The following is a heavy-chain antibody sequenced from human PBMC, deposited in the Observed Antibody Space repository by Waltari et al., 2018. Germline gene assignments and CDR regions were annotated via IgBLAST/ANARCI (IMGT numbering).Heavy chain of an antibody. CDR1: YITFLHYD. V-gene: IGHV3-13*01. CDR2: TDSGGDT. J-gene: IGHJ3*02. CDR3: TRWNPYYVAFDM. D-gene: IGHD3-10*01. Sequence: EVQLAESGGDFFQPGWSLRLSCPASYITFLHYDIHWVRRRPGRGLEWVSVTDSGGDTYYVASVKGRFTVSRENAKKSLYLQMNSLRAEDTAVYYCTRWNPYYVAFDMWGQGTMVTVSS.